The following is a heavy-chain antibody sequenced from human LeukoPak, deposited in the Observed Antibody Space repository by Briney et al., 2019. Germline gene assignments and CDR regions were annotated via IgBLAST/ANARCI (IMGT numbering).Heavy chain of an antibody. V-gene: IGHV3-15*01. CDR2: IKSKSDGATT. J-gene: IGHJ4*02. Sequence: NPGGSLRLSCAASGFTFTDAWMSWVRQAPGKGLEWVGRIKSKSDGATTDYAAPVQGRFTISRDDSKNTLYLQLNSLKTEDTAVYYCTREGRGSDAFDYWGQGTLVTVSS. CDR1: GFTFTDAW. CDR3: TREGRGSDAFDY. D-gene: IGHD3-16*01.